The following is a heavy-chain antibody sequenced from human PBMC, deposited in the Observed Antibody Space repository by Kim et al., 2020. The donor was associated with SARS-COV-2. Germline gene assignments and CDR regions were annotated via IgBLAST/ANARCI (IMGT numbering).Heavy chain of an antibody. Sequence: ASVKVSCKASGYTFTSYGISWVRQAPGQGLEWMGWISAYNGNTNYAQKLQGRVTMTTDTSTSTAYMELRSLRSDDTAVYYCARARYHGSGSSPAFFDLNYYYYGMDVWGQGTTVTVSS. CDR1: GYTFTSYG. CDR3: ARARYHGSGSSPAFFDLNYYYYGMDV. J-gene: IGHJ6*02. D-gene: IGHD3-10*01. V-gene: IGHV1-18*01. CDR2: ISAYNGNT.